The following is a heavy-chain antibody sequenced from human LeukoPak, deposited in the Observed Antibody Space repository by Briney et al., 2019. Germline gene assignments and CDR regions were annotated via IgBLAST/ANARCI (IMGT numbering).Heavy chain of an antibody. CDR1: RFTVTSNY. D-gene: IGHD2/OR15-2a*01. J-gene: IGHJ6*02. Sequence: EGSLRLSCAVFRFTVTSNYMSWVRQARGQGLEWVSVVYPGGFTYHADSVKGRFTISRDTSKNTVYLQMNSLRAEDTAVYYCAIGGVIWRMDVWGQGTTVTVSS. V-gene: IGHV3-66*01. CDR2: VYPGGFT. CDR3: AIGGVIWRMDV.